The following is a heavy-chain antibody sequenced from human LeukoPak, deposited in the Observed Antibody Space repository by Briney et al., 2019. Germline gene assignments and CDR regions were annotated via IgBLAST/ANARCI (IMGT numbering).Heavy chain of an antibody. CDR3: ARELYSGSDY. J-gene: IGHJ4*02. V-gene: IGHV4-59*01. D-gene: IGHD5-12*01. CDR1: SGSINSFY. Sequence: SETLSLTCTVSSGSINSFYWSWIRQTPGKGLEWIGYIYHTGSTVYNPSLKSRVTISVDTSKNQISLSLGSVTAEDTAIYYCARELYSGSDYWGQGTLVTVSS. CDR2: IYHTGST.